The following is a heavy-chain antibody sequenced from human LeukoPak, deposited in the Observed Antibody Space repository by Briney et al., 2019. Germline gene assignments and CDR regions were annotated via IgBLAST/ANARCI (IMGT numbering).Heavy chain of an antibody. J-gene: IGHJ6*02. CDR2: IKQDGGKK. D-gene: IGHD1-7*01. CDR1: GFTFRSHG. CDR3: ASNWDYVRGYGMDV. V-gene: IGHV3-7*01. Sequence: GGTLRLYCAATGFTFRSHGLSWVGQAPGKRLQWVANIKQDGGKKHYVDSVRGRFTISRDNTKNSLYLQMNSLRVEDSAVYYCASNWDYVRGYGMDVWGQGTTVTVSS.